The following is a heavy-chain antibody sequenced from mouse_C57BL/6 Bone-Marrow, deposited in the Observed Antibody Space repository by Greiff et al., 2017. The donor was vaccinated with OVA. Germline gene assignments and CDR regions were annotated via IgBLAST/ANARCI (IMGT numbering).Heavy chain of an antibody. Sequence: EVKVVESGGGLVQPKGSLKLSCAASGFSFNTYAMNWVRQAPGKGLEWVARIRSKSNNYATYYADSVKDRFTISRDDSESMLYLQMNNLKTEDTAMYYCVRHEGYGSSLCFAYWGQGTLVTVSA. CDR3: VRHEGYGSSLCFAY. CDR1: GFSFNTYA. D-gene: IGHD1-1*01. V-gene: IGHV10-1*01. CDR2: IRSKSNNYAT. J-gene: IGHJ3*01.